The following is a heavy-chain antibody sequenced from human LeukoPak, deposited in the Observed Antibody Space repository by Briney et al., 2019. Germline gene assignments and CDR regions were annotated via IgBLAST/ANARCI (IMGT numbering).Heavy chain of an antibody. D-gene: IGHD3-16*01. CDR3: ARDGGTRLGFDP. J-gene: IGHJ5*02. CDR1: SDSSGGDD. V-gene: IGHV4-34*01. CDR2: VSPGGST. Sequence: PSETLSLTCAMHSDSSGGDDWTWLRQPPGKGLEWIGEVSPGGSTRYNPSLRSRVTISLDTSRSRFSLRLSSVTAADTGVYYCARDGGTRLGFDPWGQGTLVTVSS.